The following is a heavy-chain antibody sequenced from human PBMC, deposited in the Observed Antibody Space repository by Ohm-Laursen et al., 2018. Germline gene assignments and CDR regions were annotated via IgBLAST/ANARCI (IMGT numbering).Heavy chain of an antibody. CDR3: AVLEVRYSFTYLADF. Sequence: SETLSLTCTVSGDSINNYYWSWIRQPAGKGLEWIGRMYATGSSNYNPSLNSRVTMSVDTSRNQFSLKLTSVTAADTAVYYCAVLEVRYSFTYLADFWGQGTLVTVSS. V-gene: IGHV4-4*07. J-gene: IGHJ4*02. D-gene: IGHD3-9*01. CDR1: GDSINNYY. CDR2: MYATGSS.